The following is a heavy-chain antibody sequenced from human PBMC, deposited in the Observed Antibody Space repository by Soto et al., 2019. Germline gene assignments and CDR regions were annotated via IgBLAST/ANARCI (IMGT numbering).Heavy chain of an antibody. CDR3: ARWGSRYGAYAFDI. J-gene: IGHJ3*02. CDR2: ISPYNSYT. CDR1: GYILNNFG. D-gene: IGHD5-18*01. Sequence: QVQLMQSGPEVKKPGASVKVSCKASGYILNNFGITWVRQAPGQGLEWTGWISPYNSYTTYAQKVQGRVTMTTDTSTNTAYMELRSLRSDDTARYYFARWGSRYGAYAFDIWGQGTLVTVSS. V-gene: IGHV1-18*01.